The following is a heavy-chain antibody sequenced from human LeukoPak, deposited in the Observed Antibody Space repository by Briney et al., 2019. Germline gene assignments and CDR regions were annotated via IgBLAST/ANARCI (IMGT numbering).Heavy chain of an antibody. D-gene: IGHD5-12*01. CDR2: IRYDGSNK. V-gene: IGHV3-30*02. CDR3: ARRGSGYDQYYFDY. CDR1: GFTFSSYG. J-gene: IGHJ4*02. Sequence: PGGSLRLSCAASGFTFSSYGMHWVRQAPGKGLEWVAFIRYDGSNKYYTDSVKGRFTISRDNSKNTLYLQMNSLRAEDTAVYYCARRGSGYDQYYFDYWGQGTLVTVSS.